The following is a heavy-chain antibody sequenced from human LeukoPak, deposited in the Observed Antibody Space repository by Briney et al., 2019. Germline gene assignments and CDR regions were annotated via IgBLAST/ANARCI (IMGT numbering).Heavy chain of an antibody. Sequence: PGGSLRLSCAASGFTFSSYAMSWVRQAPGKGLEWVSGISGSGGTTYYAASVKGRFTISRDKSRNTLYLQMNSLSAEDTAVYYCAKDSMGGDYNYGCFDYWGQGTLVTVSS. CDR1: GFTFSSYA. D-gene: IGHD5-24*01. J-gene: IGHJ4*02. V-gene: IGHV3-23*01. CDR2: ISGSGGTT. CDR3: AKDSMGGDYNYGCFDY.